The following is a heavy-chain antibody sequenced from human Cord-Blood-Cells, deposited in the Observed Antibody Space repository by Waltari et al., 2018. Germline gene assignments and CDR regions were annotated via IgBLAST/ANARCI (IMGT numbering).Heavy chain of an antibody. D-gene: IGHD6-19*01. CDR2: IYYSGST. Sequence: QLQLQESGPGLVKPSETLSLTCTVSGGSISSSSYYWGWIRQPPGKGLEWIGSIYYSGSTYYNPSLKRRVTISVDTSKNQFSLKLRAVTAADTAVYYCARHREGQWLKNWGQGTLVTVSS. CDR1: GGSISSSSYY. CDR3: ARHREGQWLKN. J-gene: IGHJ4*02. V-gene: IGHV4-39*01.